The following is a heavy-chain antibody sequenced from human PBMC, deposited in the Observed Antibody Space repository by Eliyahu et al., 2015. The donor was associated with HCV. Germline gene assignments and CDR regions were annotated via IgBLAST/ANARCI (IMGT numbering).Heavy chain of an antibody. CDR1: GGSITTYY. CDR2: IHYSGST. V-gene: IGHV4-59*01. Sequence: QVQLQESGPGLVKPSETLSLVCTVXGGSITTYYWSWIRRPPGKGLEWIGYIHYSGSTNNNPSLKSRVTMSVDTSKNQFSLKLKSVTAADTAVYYCASGGGGIAVAGTGGWFDPWGQGTLVTVSS. CDR3: ASGGGGIAVAGTGGWFDP. J-gene: IGHJ5*02. D-gene: IGHD6-19*01.